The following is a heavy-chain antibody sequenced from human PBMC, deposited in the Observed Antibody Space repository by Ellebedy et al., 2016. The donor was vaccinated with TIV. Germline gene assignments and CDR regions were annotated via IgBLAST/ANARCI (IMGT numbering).Heavy chain of an antibody. CDR1: GYTLPELS. V-gene: IGHV1-24*01. D-gene: IGHD3-10*01. Sequence: ASVKVSXKVSGYTLPELSMHWVRQAPGKGLEWMGGFDPEDGETIYAQKFQGRVTMTEDTSTDTAYMELSSLRSEDTAVYYCATSPRGVITASPFYYWGQGTLVTVSS. CDR2: FDPEDGET. J-gene: IGHJ4*02. CDR3: ATSPRGVITASPFYY.